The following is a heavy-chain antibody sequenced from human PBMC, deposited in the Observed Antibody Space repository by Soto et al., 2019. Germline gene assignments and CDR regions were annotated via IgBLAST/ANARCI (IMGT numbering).Heavy chain of an antibody. D-gene: IGHD4-4*01. CDR3: ARLGDNNYQYKYNWFDP. J-gene: IGHJ5*02. CDR2: IYPGDSNA. CDR1: GYSFATYW. V-gene: IGHV5-51*01. Sequence: GESLKISCKASGYSFATYWIGWVRHMPGKGLELMGIIYPGDSNARYSPSFQGQVTISADKSISTAYLHWSGLKASDTAMYYCARLGDNNYQYKYNWFDPWGQGTLVTVSS.